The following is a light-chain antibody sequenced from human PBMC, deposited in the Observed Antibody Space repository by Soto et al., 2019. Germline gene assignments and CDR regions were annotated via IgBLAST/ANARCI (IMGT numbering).Light chain of an antibody. CDR3: CSYAASSTYV. CDR1: SSDVGSYNL. CDR2: EGS. V-gene: IGLV2-23*01. Sequence: QSALTQPASVSGSPGQSITIACTGTSSDVGSYNLVSWYQQHPGKAPKLMIYEGSKRPSGVSNRFSGSKSGNTASLTISGLQAEDEADYYCCSYAASSTYVFVTGTKLTVL. J-gene: IGLJ1*01.